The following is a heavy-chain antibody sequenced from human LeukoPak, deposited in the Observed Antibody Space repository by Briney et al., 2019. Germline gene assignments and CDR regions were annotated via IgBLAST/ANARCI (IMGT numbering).Heavy chain of an antibody. CDR2: ISSSSSYI. J-gene: IGHJ4*02. D-gene: IGHD6-19*01. V-gene: IGHV3-21*01. Sequence: GGSLRLSCAASGFTFSSYSMNWVRQAPGKGLEWVSSISSSSSYIYYADSVKGRFTISRDNSKNTLYLQMNSLRAEGTAVYYCAKEAVAGAFSWGQGTLVTVSS. CDR3: AKEAVAGAFS. CDR1: GFTFSSYS.